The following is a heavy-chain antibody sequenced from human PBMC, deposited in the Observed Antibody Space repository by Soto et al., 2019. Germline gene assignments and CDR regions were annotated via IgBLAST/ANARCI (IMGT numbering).Heavy chain of an antibody. Sequence: QIQLVESGGAVVQPGGSLRLSCVASGFNFRTYGMHWVRQAPGKGLEWVANIFYDGISKYYADAVRGRFSVSRDNSKNTVDLQMTSLKEDDTAVYYCARDSQQWLTSPLDPWGQGTLVTVSS. D-gene: IGHD6-19*01. V-gene: IGHV3-30*03. CDR2: IFYDGISK. CDR1: GFNFRTYG. CDR3: ARDSQQWLTSPLDP. J-gene: IGHJ5*02.